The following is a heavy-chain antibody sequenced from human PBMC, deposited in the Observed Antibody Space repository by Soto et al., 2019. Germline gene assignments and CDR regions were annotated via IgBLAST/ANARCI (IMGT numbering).Heavy chain of an antibody. CDR3: ATAGCRGTSIQQLEF. Sequence: QVQLVQSATEVKKPGSSVKVSCQASVGTFNSYGISWVRRAPGQGLEWMGAILPVFDTISSGQRFRGRVSITADEVTTTAYMELSGLTSEDTAIYYCATAGCRGTSIQQLEFWGQGTLVTVSP. D-gene: IGHD1-1*01. CDR2: ILPVFDTI. V-gene: IGHV1-69*01. J-gene: IGHJ4*02. CDR1: VGTFNSYG.